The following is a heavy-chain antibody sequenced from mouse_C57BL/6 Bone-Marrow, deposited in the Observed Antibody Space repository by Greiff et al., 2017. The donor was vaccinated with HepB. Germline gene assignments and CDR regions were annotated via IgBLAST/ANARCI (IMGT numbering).Heavy chain of an antibody. CDR3: ARRLLPYDYAMDY. D-gene: IGHD2-3*01. V-gene: IGHV1-55*01. CDR1: GYTFTSYW. J-gene: IGHJ4*01. CDR2: IYPGSGST. Sequence: VQLQQPGAELVKPGASVKMSCKASGYTFTSYWITWVKQRPGQGLEWIGDIYPGSGSTNYNEKFKSKATLTVDTSSSTAYMQLSSLTSEDSAVYYCARRLLPYDYAMDYWGQGTSVTVSS.